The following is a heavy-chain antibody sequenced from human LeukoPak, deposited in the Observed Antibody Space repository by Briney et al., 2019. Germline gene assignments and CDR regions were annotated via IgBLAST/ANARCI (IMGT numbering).Heavy chain of an antibody. J-gene: IGHJ4*02. V-gene: IGHV1-18*01. Sequence: ASVKVSCKASGYTFTSYGISWVRQAPGQGLEWMGWISAYNGNTNYAQKLQGRVTMTTDTSTSTAYMELRSLRSDDTAVYYCARDLFIGLTGYGAEVDYWGQGTLVTVSS. CDR3: ARDLFIGLTGYGAEVDY. CDR2: ISAYNGNT. CDR1: GYTFTSYG. D-gene: IGHD3-9*01.